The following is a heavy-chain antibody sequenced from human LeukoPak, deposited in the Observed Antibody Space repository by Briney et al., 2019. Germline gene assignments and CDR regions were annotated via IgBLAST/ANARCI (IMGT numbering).Heavy chain of an antibody. CDR3: ARGRSSGWYLSAFDI. D-gene: IGHD6-19*01. CDR2: INPSGGST. J-gene: IGHJ3*02. Sequence: ASVKVSCKASGYTFTSYYMHWVRQAPGQGLEWMGIINPSGGSTSYAQKFQGRVTMTRDMSTSTVYMELSSLGSEDTAVYYCARGRSSGWYLSAFDIWGQGTMVTVSS. V-gene: IGHV1-46*01. CDR1: GYTFTSYY.